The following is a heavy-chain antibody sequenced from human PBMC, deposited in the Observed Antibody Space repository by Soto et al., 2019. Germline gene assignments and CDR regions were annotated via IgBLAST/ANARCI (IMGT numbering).Heavy chain of an antibody. CDR3: ARDNGQWLVLDY. J-gene: IGHJ4*02. V-gene: IGHV3-33*01. Sequence: QVQLVESGGGVVQPGRSLRLSCAASGFTFSSYGMHWVRQAPGMGLEWVAVIWYDGSNKYYADSVKGRFTISRDNSKNTLYLQMNSLRAEDTAVYYCARDNGQWLVLDYWGQGTLVTVSS. CDR1: GFTFSSYG. D-gene: IGHD6-19*01. CDR2: IWYDGSNK.